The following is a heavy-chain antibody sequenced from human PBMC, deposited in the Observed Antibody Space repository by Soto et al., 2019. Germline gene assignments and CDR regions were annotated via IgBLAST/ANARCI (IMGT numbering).Heavy chain of an antibody. CDR1: GYTFTSYG. J-gene: IGHJ4*02. CDR2: ISAYNGNT. D-gene: IGHD4-4*01. CDR3: AIDRKIYSNYGDDFDY. V-gene: IGHV1-18*01. Sequence: ASVKVSCKASGYTFTSYGISWVRQAPGQGLEWMGWISAYNGNTNYAQKLQGRVTMTTDTSTSTAYMELRSLRSDDTAVYYCAIDRKIYSNYGDDFDYWRQGTLVTVSS.